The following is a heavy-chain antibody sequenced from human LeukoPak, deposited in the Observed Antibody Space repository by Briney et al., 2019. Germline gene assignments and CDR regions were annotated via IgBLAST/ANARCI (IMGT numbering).Heavy chain of an antibody. J-gene: IGHJ2*01. D-gene: IGHD5/OR15-5a*01. V-gene: IGHV3-23*01. CDR3: AKANIVSAIGWYFDL. Sequence: GGSLSLSCAASGFTLTTYTIGWVRQVPGKGLEWVSLITAIGSTTYYADSVKGRFTISRDSSTSTLYLQMNTLRAEDTAVYYCAKANIVSAIGWYFDLWGRGTLVTVSS. CDR1: GFTLTTYT. CDR2: ITAIGSTT.